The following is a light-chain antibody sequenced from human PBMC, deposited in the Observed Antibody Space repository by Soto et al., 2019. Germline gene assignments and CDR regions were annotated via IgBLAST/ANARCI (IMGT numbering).Light chain of an antibody. V-gene: IGKV3-15*01. CDR1: QSVSSN. Sequence: IVRTKTPATLSVSPGERATRSSRAIQSVSSNLAWYQQKPGQAPRLLIYGASTRATGIPARFSGSGSGTEFTLTISSLQSEDFAVYYCQQYNNWPPTWTFGQGSKVDIK. CDR3: QQYNNWPPTWT. J-gene: IGKJ1*01. CDR2: GAS.